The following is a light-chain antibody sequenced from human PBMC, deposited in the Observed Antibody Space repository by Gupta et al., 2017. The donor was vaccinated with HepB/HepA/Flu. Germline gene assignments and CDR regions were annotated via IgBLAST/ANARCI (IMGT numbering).Light chain of an antibody. CDR2: GNS. V-gene: IGLV1-40*01. CDR1: SPNIGAGYD. CDR3: QSYDTSLSGSV. J-gene: IGLJ1*01. Sequence: QSALTQPPSVSGAPGPRVTISCTGSSPNIGAGYDVHWYQQLPGTAPKLLIYGNSNRPSGVPDRFSASKSGTSASLAITGLQAEDEADYYCQSYDTSLSGSVFGTGTKVTVL.